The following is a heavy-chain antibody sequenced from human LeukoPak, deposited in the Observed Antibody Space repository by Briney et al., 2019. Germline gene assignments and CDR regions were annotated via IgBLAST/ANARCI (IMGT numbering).Heavy chain of an antibody. D-gene: IGHD6-19*01. CDR1: GDSVSINSAA. J-gene: IGHJ4*02. V-gene: IGHV6-1*01. Sequence: SQTLSLTCAISGDSVSINSAAWNWIRQSPSRGLEWLGRTYQRSKWYNDYAISVKSRITINPDISKNQFSLQLNSVTPEDTAVYYCARSPSPYSSGWYFDYWGQGTLVTVSS. CDR3: ARSPSPYSSGWYFDY. CDR2: TYQRSKWYN.